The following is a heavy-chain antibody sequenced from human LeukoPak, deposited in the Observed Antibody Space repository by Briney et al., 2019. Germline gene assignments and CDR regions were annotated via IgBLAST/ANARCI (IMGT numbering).Heavy chain of an antibody. Sequence: GASVKVSCKASGYTFTSYGISWVRQAPGQGLEWMGWISAYNGNTNYAQKPQGRVTMTTDTSTSTAYMELRSLRSDDTAVYYCARHGAPLSRPYYSDYWGQGTLVTVSS. J-gene: IGHJ4*02. CDR3: ARHGAPLSRPYYSDY. D-gene: IGHD4-17*01. CDR1: GYTFTSYG. CDR2: ISAYNGNT. V-gene: IGHV1-18*01.